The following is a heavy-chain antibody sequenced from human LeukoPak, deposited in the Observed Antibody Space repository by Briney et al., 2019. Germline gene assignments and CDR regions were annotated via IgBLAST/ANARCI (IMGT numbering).Heavy chain of an antibody. Sequence: SETLSLTCTVSGYSINSDYCWGWIRQPPGKGLEWIGSVYHSGSTYYNPSLKSRVTISVDTSKNQFSLKLSSVTAADTAVYYCARAYCAGDCYDNWFDPWGQGTLVTVSS. CDR3: ARAYCAGDCYDNWFDP. V-gene: IGHV4-38-2*02. CDR1: GYSINSDYC. D-gene: IGHD2-21*02. J-gene: IGHJ5*02. CDR2: VYHSGST.